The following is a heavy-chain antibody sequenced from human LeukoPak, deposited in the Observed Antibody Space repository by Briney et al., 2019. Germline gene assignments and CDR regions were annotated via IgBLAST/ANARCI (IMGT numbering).Heavy chain of an antibody. CDR3: ARGGRKEYPAWDSSGYYYQP. Sequence: SETLSLTCTVSGGSISSSSYYWGWIRQPPGKGLEWIGSIYYSGSTYYNPSLKSRVTISVDTSKNQFSLKLSSVTAADTAVYYCARGGRKEYPAWDSSGYYYQPWGQGTLVTVSS. D-gene: IGHD3-22*01. V-gene: IGHV4-39*07. CDR2: IYYSGST. CDR1: GGSISSSSYY. J-gene: IGHJ5*02.